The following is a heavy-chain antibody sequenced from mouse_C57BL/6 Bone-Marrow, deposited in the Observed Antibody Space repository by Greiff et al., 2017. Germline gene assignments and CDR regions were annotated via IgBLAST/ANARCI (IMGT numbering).Heavy chain of an antibody. CDR3: ARSVIYDGYYGFAY. D-gene: IGHD2-3*01. CDR1: GYTFTSYG. CDR2: IYPRSGNT. Sequence: QVQLQQSGAELARPGASVKLSCKASGYTFTSYGISWVKQRTGQGLEWIGEIYPRSGNTYYNEKFKGKATLTADKSSSPAYMELRCLTSEDSAVYFCARSVIYDGYYGFAYWGQETLVTVSA. J-gene: IGHJ3*01. V-gene: IGHV1-81*01.